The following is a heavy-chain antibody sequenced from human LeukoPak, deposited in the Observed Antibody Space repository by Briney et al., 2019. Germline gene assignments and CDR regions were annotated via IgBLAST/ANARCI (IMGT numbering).Heavy chain of an antibody. CDR2: ITYNGGNK. CDR1: GFTFSSYA. CDR3: ARDLRLGDRLSFDF. Sequence: PGGSLRLSCAASGFTFSSYAMHWVRQAPGKGLEWVAVITYNGGNKYYADSVKGRFTISRDNSKNTMYLQMNSLRVEDTAVYYCARDLRLGDRLSFDFWGQGTLVTVSS. J-gene: IGHJ4*02. D-gene: IGHD3-16*01. V-gene: IGHV3-30-3*01.